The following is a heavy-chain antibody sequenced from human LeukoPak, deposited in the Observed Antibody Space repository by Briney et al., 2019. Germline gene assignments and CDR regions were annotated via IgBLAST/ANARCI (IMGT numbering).Heavy chain of an antibody. Sequence: SETLSLTCAVYGGSFSGYYWSWIRQPPGKGLEWIGEINHSGSTNYNPSLKSRVTISVDTSKNQFSLKLSSVTAADTAVYYCARHSSGWYRGYYFDYWGQGTLVTVSS. CDR3: ARHSSGWYRGYYFDY. V-gene: IGHV4-34*01. CDR2: INHSGST. J-gene: IGHJ4*02. CDR1: GGSFSGYY. D-gene: IGHD6-19*01.